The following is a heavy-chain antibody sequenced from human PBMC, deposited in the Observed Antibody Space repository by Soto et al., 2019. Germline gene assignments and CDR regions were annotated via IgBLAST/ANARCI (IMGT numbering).Heavy chain of an antibody. CDR3: ARDRYDSTVDSMDV. D-gene: IGHD3-22*01. CDR1: GGSISSGGYY. V-gene: IGHV4-31*03. J-gene: IGHJ6*02. CDR2: IYYSGST. Sequence: PSETLSLTCTVSGGSISSGGYYWSWIRQHPGKGLEWIGYIYYSGSTYYNPSLMSRVTISVDTSKNQFSLKLSSVTAADTAVYYCARDRYDSTVDSMDVWGQGSTVT.